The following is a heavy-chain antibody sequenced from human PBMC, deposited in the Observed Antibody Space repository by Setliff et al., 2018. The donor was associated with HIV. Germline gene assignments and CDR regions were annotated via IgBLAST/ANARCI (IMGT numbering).Heavy chain of an antibody. D-gene: IGHD6-13*01. V-gene: IGHV4-34*01. CDR2: INHGGTT. Sequence: TSETLSLTCAVYGGSFSDTYWTWIRQPPGKGLEWVGDINHGGTTNYNPSLKGRVAISIDGSEKQFSLRLTSVTAADTSVYYCARGLRSSNWYGDNYFYYMDVWGKGTTVTVSS. J-gene: IGHJ6*04. CDR1: GGSFSDTY. CDR3: ARGLRSSNWYGDNYFYYMDV.